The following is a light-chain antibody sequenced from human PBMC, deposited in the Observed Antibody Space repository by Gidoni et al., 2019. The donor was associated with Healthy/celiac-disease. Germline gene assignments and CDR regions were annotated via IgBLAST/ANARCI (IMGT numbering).Light chain of an antibody. CDR2: DAS. J-gene: IGKJ4*01. Sequence: DIQMTQSPSSLSASVGDRVTITGQASQDISNYLNWYQQKPGKAPKLLSYDASNLETGVPSRFSGRGSGTDFTFTISSMQPEDIATYYCQQYDNLPLTVGGGTKVEIK. CDR3: QQYDNLPLT. V-gene: IGKV1-33*01. CDR1: QDISNY.